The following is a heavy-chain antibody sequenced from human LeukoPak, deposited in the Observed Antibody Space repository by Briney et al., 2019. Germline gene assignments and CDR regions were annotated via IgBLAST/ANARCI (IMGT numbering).Heavy chain of an antibody. V-gene: IGHV1-2*02. CDR2: INPNSGGT. Sequence: ASVKVSCKASGYTFTGYYMHWVRQAPGQGLEWMGWINPNSGGTNYAQKFQGRVTLTRDMATSTDYMEVSSPRSEDTAVYYCARDNSLGDSAWWFDPWGQGTLVTVSS. J-gene: IGHJ5*02. CDR3: ARDNSLGDSAWWFDP. CDR1: GYTFTGYY. D-gene: IGHD5-12*01.